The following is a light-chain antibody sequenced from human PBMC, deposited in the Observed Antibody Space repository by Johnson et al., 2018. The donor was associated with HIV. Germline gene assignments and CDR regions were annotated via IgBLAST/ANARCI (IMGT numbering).Light chain of an antibody. CDR2: ESN. Sequence: QSVLTQPPSVSAAPGQKVTISCSGSSSNIGNNYVAWYQQLPGTAPKLLIYESNKRPSGIPDRFSGSQSGTSATLGITGLQTGDEADYYCGTWDSSLNSYVFGTGTKVTVL. V-gene: IGLV1-51*02. CDR1: SSNIGNNY. J-gene: IGLJ1*01. CDR3: GTWDSSLNSYV.